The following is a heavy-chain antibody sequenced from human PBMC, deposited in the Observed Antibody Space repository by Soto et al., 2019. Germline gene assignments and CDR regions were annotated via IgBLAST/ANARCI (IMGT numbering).Heavy chain of an antibody. D-gene: IGHD3-16*01. J-gene: IGHJ4*02. CDR2: ISYDGSNK. CDR3: AQDRGGFDY. V-gene: IGHV3-30*18. CDR1: GFTFSSYG. Sequence: QVQLVESGGGVVQPGRSLRLSCAASGFTFSSYGMHWVRQAPGKGLEWVAVISYDGSNKYYADSVKGRFTISRDNSKNTLYLQMNSMRAEDTAVYYCAQDRGGFDYWGQGTLVTVSS.